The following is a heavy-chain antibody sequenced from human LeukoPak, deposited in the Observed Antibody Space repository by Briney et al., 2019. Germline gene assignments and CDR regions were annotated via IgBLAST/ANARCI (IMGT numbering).Heavy chain of an antibody. V-gene: IGHV4-59*01. CDR2: IYYSGST. CDR1: GGSISSYY. Sequence: PSETLSLTCTVSGGSISSYYWSWIRQPPGKGLEWIGYIYYSGSTNYNPSLKSRVTISVDTSKNQFSLKLSSVTAADTAVYYCARVTRTPPLYYFDYWGQGTLVTVSS. D-gene: IGHD3-10*01. J-gene: IGHJ4*02. CDR3: ARVTRTPPLYYFDY.